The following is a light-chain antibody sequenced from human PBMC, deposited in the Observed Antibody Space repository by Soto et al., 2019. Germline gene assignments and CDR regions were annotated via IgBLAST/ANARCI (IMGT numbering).Light chain of an antibody. Sequence: QSALTQPASVSGYPGQSITISCTGTSSDVGGYNYDSWYQQHPGKAPKLMMYEVSNRPSGVSNRFSGSKSGNTASLTISGLHAEDEDDYYCSSYTSSSTLDVVGTGTKLTVL. CDR1: SSDVGGYNY. CDR3: SSYTSSSTLDV. V-gene: IGLV2-14*01. J-gene: IGLJ1*01. CDR2: EVS.